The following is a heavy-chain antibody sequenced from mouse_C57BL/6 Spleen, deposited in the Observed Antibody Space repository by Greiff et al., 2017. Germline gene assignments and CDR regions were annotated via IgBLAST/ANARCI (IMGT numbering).Heavy chain of an antibody. CDR1: GYAFSSSW. V-gene: IGHV1-82*01. Sequence: QVQLKESGPELVKPGASVKISCKASGYAFSSSWMNWVKQRPGKGLEWIGRIYPGDGDTNYNGKFKGKATLTADKSSSTAYMQLSSLTSEDSAVYFCARSVNLYYFDYWGQGTTLTVSS. D-gene: IGHD4-1*02. CDR2: IYPGDGDT. CDR3: ARSVNLYYFDY. J-gene: IGHJ2*01.